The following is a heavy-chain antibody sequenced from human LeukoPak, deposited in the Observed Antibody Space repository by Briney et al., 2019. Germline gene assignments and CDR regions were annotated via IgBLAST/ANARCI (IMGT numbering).Heavy chain of an antibody. CDR1: GYRFTTYW. CDR2: IYPGDSDT. CDR3: ARRAYYNYGLDV. V-gene: IGHV5-51*01. J-gene: IGHJ6*02. Sequence: GESLKISCEGSGYRFTTYWIGWVRQMPGKGLEWMGVIYPGDSDTTYSPSFQGQVTISAAKSNNTAYLQWSSLKPSDTATYYCARRAYYNYGLDVWGQGTTVTVSS.